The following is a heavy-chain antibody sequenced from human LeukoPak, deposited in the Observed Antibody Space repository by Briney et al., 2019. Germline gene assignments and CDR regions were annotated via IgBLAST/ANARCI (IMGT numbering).Heavy chain of an antibody. V-gene: IGHV3-30*04. CDR2: IANDGRDK. CDR1: GFSFRSYA. D-gene: IGHD6-13*01. Sequence: GGSLRLSCAASGFSFRSYAMHWVRQAPGKGLEWVTVIANDGRDKKYADSVRGRFTISRDNSKNTVYLQMDSLRVEDMAVYYCAKDSKITSADYYFDYWGLGTLVTISS. J-gene: IGHJ4*02. CDR3: AKDSKITSADYYFDY.